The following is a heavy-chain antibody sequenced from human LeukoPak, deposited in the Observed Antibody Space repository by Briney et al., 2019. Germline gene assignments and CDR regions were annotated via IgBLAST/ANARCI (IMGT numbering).Heavy chain of an antibody. CDR3: ASYYCSSGSCYFDH. V-gene: IGHV3-53*01. Sequence: GGSLRLSCEVSGFIAGYNYMSWVRQAPGKGLEWVSVIYRGDTYYADSVKGRFTISRDDSKNTVFLQMNNLRVEDTAGYFCASYYCSSGSCYFDHWGQGTLVTVSS. J-gene: IGHJ4*02. CDR2: IYRGDT. CDR1: GFIAGYNY. D-gene: IGHD2-15*01.